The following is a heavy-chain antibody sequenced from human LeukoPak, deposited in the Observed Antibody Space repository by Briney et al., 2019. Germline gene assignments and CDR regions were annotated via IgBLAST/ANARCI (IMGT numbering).Heavy chain of an antibody. J-gene: IGHJ4*02. D-gene: IGHD2-21*02. Sequence: GGSLRLSCAASGFTFSSYGMHWVRQAPGKGLEWVAFIRYDGSNKYYADSVKGRFTISRDNSKNTLYLQMNSLRAEDTAVYYCAKDISAYCGGDCYPDFDYWGQGTLVTVSS. V-gene: IGHV3-30*02. CDR1: GFTFSSYG. CDR3: AKDISAYCGGDCYPDFDY. CDR2: IRYDGSNK.